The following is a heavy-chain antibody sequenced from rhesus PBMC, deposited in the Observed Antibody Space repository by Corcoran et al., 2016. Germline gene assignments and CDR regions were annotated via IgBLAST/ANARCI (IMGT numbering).Heavy chain of an antibody. CDR2: IDGNIAGT. D-gene: IGHD1-1*01. CDR1: GGSISGYY. V-gene: IGHV4-81*01. J-gene: IGHJ4*01. CDR3: AKSLRNYYFDY. Sequence: QVQLQESGPGLEKPSETLSLTCAVSGGSISGYYWSWIRQSPGKGLEWIGNIDGNIAGTKYNPSLKSRVTLSVDTSKYQLSLKLSSVTAADTAVYYCAKSLRNYYFDYWGQGVLVTVSS.